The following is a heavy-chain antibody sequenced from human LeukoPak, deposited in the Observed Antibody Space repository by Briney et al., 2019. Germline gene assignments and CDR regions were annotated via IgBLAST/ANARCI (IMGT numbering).Heavy chain of an antibody. Sequence: GGSLRLSCAASGFTFSTYAMSWVRQAPGKGLEWVSTISDSGGTTYYAESVEGRFTISRDNSKNTLYLRMNSLRAEDTALYYCVKYTIYYFGMHVWGQGTTVTVSS. CDR3: VKYTIYYFGMHV. CDR2: ISDSGGTT. J-gene: IGHJ6*02. V-gene: IGHV3-23*01. CDR1: GFTFSTYA. D-gene: IGHD3-10*01.